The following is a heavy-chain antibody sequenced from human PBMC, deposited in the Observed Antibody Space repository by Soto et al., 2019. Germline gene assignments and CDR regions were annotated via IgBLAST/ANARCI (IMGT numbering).Heavy chain of an antibody. D-gene: IGHD2-15*01. J-gene: IGHJ5*02. V-gene: IGHV4-31*03. CDR1: GGSISSGGYY. Sequence: QVQLQESGPGLVKPSQTLSLTCTVSGGSISSGGYYWSWIRQHPGKGLEWIGYIYYSGSTNYNPSLKSRVTISVDTSKNQFSLKLSSVTAADTAVYYCARVRHCSGGSCYPRFDPWGQGTLVTVSS. CDR3: ARVRHCSGGSCYPRFDP. CDR2: IYYSGST.